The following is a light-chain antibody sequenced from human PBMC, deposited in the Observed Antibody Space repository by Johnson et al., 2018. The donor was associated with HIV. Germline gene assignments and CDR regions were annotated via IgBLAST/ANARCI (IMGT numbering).Light chain of an antibody. Sequence: QSVLTQPPSVSAAPGQKVTVSCSGSSSNIGNNYVSWYQQLPGTAPKLLIYDNNKRPSVIPDRFSGSKSGTSATLGITGLQTGDEADYYCGTWDSSLSAYVFGTGTNVTVL. CDR1: SSNIGNNY. V-gene: IGLV1-51*01. CDR3: GTWDSSLSAYV. J-gene: IGLJ1*01. CDR2: DNN.